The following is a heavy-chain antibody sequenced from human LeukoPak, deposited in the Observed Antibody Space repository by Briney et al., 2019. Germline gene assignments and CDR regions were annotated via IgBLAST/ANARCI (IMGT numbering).Heavy chain of an antibody. D-gene: IGHD3-10*01. V-gene: IGHV3-30*04. CDR3: ARDHYGSGSYNTGMDV. J-gene: IGHJ6*02. CDR1: EFSFSSKT. CDR2: ISFHGGNE. Sequence: GGSLRLSCAASEFSFSSKTMHWVRQAPGKGLGWVSMISFHGGNENYADSVRGRFTISRDNSKNTLYLQMNSLRAEDTAVYYCARDHYGSGSYNTGMDVWGQGTTVTVSS.